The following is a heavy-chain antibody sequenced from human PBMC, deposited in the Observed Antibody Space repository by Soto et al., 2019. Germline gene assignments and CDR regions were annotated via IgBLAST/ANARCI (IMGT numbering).Heavy chain of an antibody. CDR1: GWSFSGNH. V-gene: IGHV4-34*01. Sequence: ETLCLTGAVYGWSFSGNHWTLIRQVPGKGLEWIGEINHSGSTNYNPSLKSRVTISVDTSKNQISLKLNSVTAADTAVYYCARRYCSTTSCLAGFDPWGRGTLVTVSS. D-gene: IGHD2-2*01. CDR3: ARRYCSTTSCLAGFDP. J-gene: IGHJ5*02. CDR2: INHSGST.